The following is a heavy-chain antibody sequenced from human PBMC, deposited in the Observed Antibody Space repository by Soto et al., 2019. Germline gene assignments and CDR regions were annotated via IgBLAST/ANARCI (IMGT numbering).Heavy chain of an antibody. CDR1: GDSITSSY. D-gene: IGHD2-15*01. Sequence: QVQLQESGPGLVKPSETLSLTCTVSGDSITSSYWSWIRQPPGKGLEWIGYIYYSGSTNYNPSLKSQVTISVDTSKNVLPLRLSAVTAAVTAVNYCASDGGYCSGGSCPRDKYYYGMDVWGQGTTVTVSS. CDR3: ASDGGYCSGGSCPRDKYYYGMDV. V-gene: IGHV4-59*01. CDR2: IYYSGST. J-gene: IGHJ6*02.